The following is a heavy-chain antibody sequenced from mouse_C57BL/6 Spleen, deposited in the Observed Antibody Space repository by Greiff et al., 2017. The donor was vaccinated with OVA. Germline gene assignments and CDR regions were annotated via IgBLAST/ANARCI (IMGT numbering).Heavy chain of an antibody. D-gene: IGHD4-1*01. CDR2: IHPNSGST. J-gene: IGHJ2*01. V-gene: IGHV1-64*01. CDR3: AREGAGELGGLYYFDY. CDR1: GYTFTSYW. Sequence: QVQLQQPGAELVKPGASVKLSCKASGYTFTSYWMHWVKQRPGQGLEWIGMIHPNSGSTNYNEKFKSKATLTVDKSSSTAYMQLSSLTSEDSAVYYCAREGAGELGGLYYFDYWGQGTTLTVSS.